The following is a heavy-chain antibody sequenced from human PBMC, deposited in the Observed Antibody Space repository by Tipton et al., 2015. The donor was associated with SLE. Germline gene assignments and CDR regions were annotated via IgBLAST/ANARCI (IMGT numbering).Heavy chain of an antibody. D-gene: IGHD2-8*01. J-gene: IGHJ4*02. CDR1: GDSINYGGHY. CDR2: LYYSGNT. CDR3: ARGYCSDGVCYGFGFFDY. Sequence: TLSLTCTVSGDSINYGGHYWSWIRQPPGKGLEWIGVLYYSGNTYYNPSLKSPVTLSIDTSKNQFSLKMRSVTAADTAVYFCARGYCSDGVCYGFGFFDYWGQGNLVTVSS. V-gene: IGHV4-39*07.